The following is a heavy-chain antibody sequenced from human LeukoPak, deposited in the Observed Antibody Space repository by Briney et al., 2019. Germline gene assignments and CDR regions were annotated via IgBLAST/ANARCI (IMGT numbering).Heavy chain of an antibody. J-gene: IGHJ6*02. D-gene: IGHD2-2*01. Sequence: PSETLSLTCAVYGGSFSDYYWSWIRQPPGKGLEWIGEINHSGSTNYNPSLKSRVTISVDTSKNQFSLKLSSVTAADTAVYYCASGSCSSTSCHAYYYGMDVWGQGTTVTVSS. CDR3: ASGSCSSTSCHAYYYGMDV. CDR1: GGSFSDYY. CDR2: INHSGST. V-gene: IGHV4-34*01.